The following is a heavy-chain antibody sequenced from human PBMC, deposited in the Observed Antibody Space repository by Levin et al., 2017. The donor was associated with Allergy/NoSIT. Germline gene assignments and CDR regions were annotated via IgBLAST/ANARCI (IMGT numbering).Heavy chain of an antibody. CDR2: ISGSGGST. D-gene: IGHD6-13*01. J-gene: IGHJ6*02. CDR1: GFTFSSYA. CDR3: AKNSWYHYGMDV. V-gene: IGHV3-23*01. Sequence: GESLKISCAASGFTFSSYAMSWVRQAPGKGLEWVSAISGSGGSTYYADSVKGRFTISRDNSKNTLYLQMNSLRAKDTAVYYCAKNSWYHYGMDVWGQGTTVTVSS.